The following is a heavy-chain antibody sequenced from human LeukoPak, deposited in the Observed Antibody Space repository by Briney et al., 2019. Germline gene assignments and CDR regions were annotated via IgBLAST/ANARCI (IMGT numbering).Heavy chain of an antibody. D-gene: IGHD3-22*01. Sequence: SETLSLTCTVSGGSISSSSYYWGWIRQPPGKGLEWIGSIYYSGGTYYNPSLKSRVAISVDTSKNQFSLKLSSVTAADTAVYYCARLDNYYDSSGYNKHAFDIWGQGTMVTVSS. V-gene: IGHV4-39*07. CDR3: ARLDNYYDSSGYNKHAFDI. CDR2: IYYSGGT. J-gene: IGHJ3*02. CDR1: GGSISSSSYY.